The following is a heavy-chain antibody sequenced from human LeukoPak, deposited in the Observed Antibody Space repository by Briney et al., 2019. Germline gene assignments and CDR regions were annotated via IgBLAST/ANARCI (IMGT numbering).Heavy chain of an antibody. V-gene: IGHV3-15*01. D-gene: IGHD1-14*01. CDR3: TTYRSYSDY. Sequence: GWSLRLSCAASGFSFSSVYMSWVRQAPGKGLEWVGRIKSKTEGGTADYAAPVKGRFSISRDDSINTVYLEMNSLKTEDTAVYYCTTYRSYSDYWGQGALVTVSS. CDR2: IKSKTEGGTA. J-gene: IGHJ4*02. CDR1: GFSFSSVY.